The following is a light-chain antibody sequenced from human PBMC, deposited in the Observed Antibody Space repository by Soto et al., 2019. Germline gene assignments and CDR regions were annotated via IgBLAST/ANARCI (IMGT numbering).Light chain of an antibody. V-gene: IGKV3-11*01. Sequence: EIVLTQSPATLSLSPGERATLSCRASQSVRGYLAWVQQKPGQAPRLLIYDASNRATGIPARFSGSGSGTDFTLTISSLEPEDFAIYYCQQRSSWPPTFGQGTRLEIK. CDR2: DAS. J-gene: IGKJ5*01. CDR1: QSVRGY. CDR3: QQRSSWPPT.